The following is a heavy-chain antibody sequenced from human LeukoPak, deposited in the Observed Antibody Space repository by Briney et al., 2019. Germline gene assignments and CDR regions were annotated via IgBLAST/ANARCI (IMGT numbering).Heavy chain of an antibody. V-gene: IGHV5-51*01. CDR2: IYPGDSDT. CDR3: ARDPLGSSSWSDALDI. Sequence: GESLKISCKGSGYSFTSYWITWVRQMPGKGLEWMGIIYPGDSDTRYSPSFQGQVTISADKSISTAYLQWSSLKASDTAMYYCARDPLGSSSWSDALDIWGQGTMVTVSS. J-gene: IGHJ3*02. D-gene: IGHD6-13*01. CDR1: GYSFTSYW.